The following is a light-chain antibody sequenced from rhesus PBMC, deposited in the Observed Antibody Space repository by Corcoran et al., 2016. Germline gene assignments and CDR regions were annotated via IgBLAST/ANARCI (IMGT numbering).Light chain of an antibody. CDR3: QHGYGITPT. CDR2: KAS. V-gene: IGKV1-25*01. J-gene: IGKJ1*01. CDR1: QAISNN. Sequence: DIQMTQSPSSLSASVGDRVTITCQASQAISNNLAWYQQKPGKVPKLLIHKASTLQSGVPSRFSGSGSGTDFTLTISRLQPEDFATYYCQHGYGITPTFGQGTKVEIK.